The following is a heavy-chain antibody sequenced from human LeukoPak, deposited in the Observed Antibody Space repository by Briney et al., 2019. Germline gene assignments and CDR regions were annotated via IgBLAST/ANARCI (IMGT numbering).Heavy chain of an antibody. Sequence: GGSLRLSCSASGFTFNKYWMSWIRQLPGQGLEWVANVNQDGSQKYYVDSVKGRFTNSRDNARNLLYLQMNSLRDEDTAVYYCVRDVSSGWAFDYWGHGTLVTVSS. CDR1: GFTFNKYW. CDR3: VRDVSSGWAFDY. CDR2: VNQDGSQK. V-gene: IGHV3-7*01. D-gene: IGHD6-19*01. J-gene: IGHJ4*01.